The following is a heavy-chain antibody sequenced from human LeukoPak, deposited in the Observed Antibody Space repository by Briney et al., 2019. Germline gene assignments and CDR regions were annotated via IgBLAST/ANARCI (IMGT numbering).Heavy chain of an antibody. CDR3: ARDWKTNSFDY. J-gene: IGHJ4*02. CDR1: EFTFTTYG. Sequence: GRSLTLSCAASEFTFTTYGMHWVRQAPGKGLEWVAFIYYDGSNIYYADYVKGRFTTSRDISKNTLYLQMDSLRAEDTAIYYCARDWKTNSFDYWGQGTLVTVSS. V-gene: IGHV3-33*01. D-gene: IGHD1-1*01. CDR2: IYYDGSNI.